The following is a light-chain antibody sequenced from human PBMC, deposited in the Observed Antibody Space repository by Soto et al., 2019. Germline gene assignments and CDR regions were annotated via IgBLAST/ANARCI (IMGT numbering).Light chain of an antibody. V-gene: IGKV1-9*01. Sequence: IQLTQSPSSLSASVGDRVTITCRASQGISSFLAWFQQKPGKAPKLLIYAASTLQSGVPSRFSGSGSGTDCTLTISSLQPEDVATYYCQQLNSYPLTFGGGTKVDIK. CDR2: AAS. CDR1: QGISSF. J-gene: IGKJ4*01. CDR3: QQLNSYPLT.